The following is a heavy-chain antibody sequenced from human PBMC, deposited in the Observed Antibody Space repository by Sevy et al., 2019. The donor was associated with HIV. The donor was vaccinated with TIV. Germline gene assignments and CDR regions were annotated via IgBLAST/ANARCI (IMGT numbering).Heavy chain of an antibody. CDR1: GDTFNSHG. J-gene: IGHJ5*02. CDR2: IIPLFGTS. V-gene: IGHV1-69*13. D-gene: IGHD2-2*01. Sequence: ASVKVSCKVSGDTFNSHGINWVRQAPGQGPEWMGGIIPLFGTSNYAQRFQGSVTITADEYMTTVYMELSSLRSDDTAVYFCARAVEPAAVYNCFDPWGQGTLVTVSS. CDR3: ARAVEPAAVYNCFDP.